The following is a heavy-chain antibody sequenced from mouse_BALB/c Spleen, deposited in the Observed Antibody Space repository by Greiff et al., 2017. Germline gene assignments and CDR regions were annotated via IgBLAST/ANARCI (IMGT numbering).Heavy chain of an antibody. D-gene: IGHD1-1*01. CDR2: IWSGGRT. Sequence: VQLQQSGPGLVQPSQSLSITCTVSGFSLTSYGVHWVRQSPGKGLEWLGVIWSGGRTDYNAAFISRLSISKDNSKSQVFFKMNSLQANDTAIYYCAIIPTVVPTSDYWGQGTTLTVSS. J-gene: IGHJ2*01. CDR3: AIIPTVVPTSDY. V-gene: IGHV2-2*02. CDR1: GFSLTSYG.